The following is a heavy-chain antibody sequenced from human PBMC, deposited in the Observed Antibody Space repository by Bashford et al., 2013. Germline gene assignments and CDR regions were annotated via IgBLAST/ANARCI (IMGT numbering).Heavy chain of an antibody. CDR1: GYTFTGYY. V-gene: IGHV1-18*04. D-gene: IGHD2-2*01. J-gene: IGHJ6*02. CDR3: ARAGVGIVEVPAARRDYGMDV. Sequence: SVKVSCKASGYTFTGYYMHWVRQAPGQGLEWMGWISAKKGNTIYAQKLQGRVTMTTDTSTSTAYMELRSLRSDDTAVYYCARAGVGIVEVPAARRDYGMDVWGQGTTVTVSS. CDR2: ISAKKGNT.